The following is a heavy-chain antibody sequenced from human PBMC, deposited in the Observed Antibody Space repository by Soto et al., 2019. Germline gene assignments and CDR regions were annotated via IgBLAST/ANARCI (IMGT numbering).Heavy chain of an antibody. J-gene: IGHJ6*02. V-gene: IGHV3-23*01. CDR3: AKGRSYYYYYGVDV. CDR1: GFTFSSFG. Sequence: GGSLRLSCAASGFTFSSFGMSWVRQAPGKGLEWVSSISYSGGNTYYADSVKGRFTISRDNSKSTLYLQMNSLRAEDTALYYCAKGRSYYYYYGVDVWGQGTTVTVSS. CDR2: ISYSGGNT.